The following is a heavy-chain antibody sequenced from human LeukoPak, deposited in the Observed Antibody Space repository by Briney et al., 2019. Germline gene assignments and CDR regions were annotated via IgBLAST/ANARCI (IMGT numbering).Heavy chain of an antibody. D-gene: IGHD6-13*01. CDR3: ARGVGSSWKLCDY. CDR1: GFTFSSYS. Sequence: NPGGSLRLSCAASGFTFSSYSMNWVRQAPGKGLEWVSSISSSSSYIYYADSVKGRFTISRDNAKNSLYLQMNSLRAEDTAVYYCARGVGSSWKLCDYWGQGTLVTVSS. CDR2: ISSSSSYI. V-gene: IGHV3-21*01. J-gene: IGHJ4*02.